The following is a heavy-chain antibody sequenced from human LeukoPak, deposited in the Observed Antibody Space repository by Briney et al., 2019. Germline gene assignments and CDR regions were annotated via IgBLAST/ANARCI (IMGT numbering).Heavy chain of an antibody. V-gene: IGHV4-34*01. J-gene: IGHJ4*02. D-gene: IGHD3-22*01. CDR1: GGSFSGYY. Sequence: LETLSLTCAVYGGSFSGYYWSWIRQPPGKGLEWIGEINHSGSTNYNPSLKSRVTISVDTSKNQFSLKLSSVTAADTAVYYCARQRITMIVVVTTRAHFDYWGQGTLVTVSS. CDR3: ARQRITMIVVVTTRAHFDY. CDR2: INHSGST.